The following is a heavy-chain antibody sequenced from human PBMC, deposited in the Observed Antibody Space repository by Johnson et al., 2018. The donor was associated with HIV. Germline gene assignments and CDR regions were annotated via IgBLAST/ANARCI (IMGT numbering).Heavy chain of an antibody. Sequence: EVQLVESGGDLVKPGGSLRLSCAASGFTFSDAWMNWVRQAPGKGPAWVGRFKSNSGGATADYAAPVRGRCTISTDTSENTLNLQMNSLKTEDTALYYCTTGLSWNDAFHIWAQGTMVTVSS. V-gene: IGHV3-15*01. CDR2: FKSNSGGATA. J-gene: IGHJ3*02. CDR3: TTGLSWNDAFHI. D-gene: IGHD1-1*01. CDR1: GFTFSDAW.